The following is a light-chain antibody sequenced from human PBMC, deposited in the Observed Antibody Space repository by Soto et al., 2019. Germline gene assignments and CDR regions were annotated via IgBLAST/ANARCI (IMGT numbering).Light chain of an antibody. CDR3: PVWDSCTVV. CDR1: NIGTKS. Sequence: SYELTQPLSVSVALGQTARITCGGNNIGTKSVHWYQQKPGQAPVLVIYRDNNRPSGIPERFSGSNSGNTATLTISRAQAGEEADNSCPVWDSCTVVFAGGTKLTVL. CDR2: RDN. V-gene: IGLV3-9*01. J-gene: IGLJ2*01.